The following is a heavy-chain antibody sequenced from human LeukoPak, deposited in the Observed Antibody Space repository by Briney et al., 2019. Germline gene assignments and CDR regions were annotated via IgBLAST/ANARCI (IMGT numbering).Heavy chain of an antibody. CDR3: AREDTAMVDLDY. CDR2: ISSSSSYI. D-gene: IGHD5-18*01. CDR1: GFTFSSYS. V-gene: IGHV3-21*01. Sequence: GGSLRLSCAASGFTFSSYSMNWVRQAPGKGLEWVSSISSSSSYIYYADSVKGRFTISRDNAKNSLYLRMNSLRAEDTAVYYCAREDTAMVDLDYWGQGTLVTVSS. J-gene: IGHJ4*02.